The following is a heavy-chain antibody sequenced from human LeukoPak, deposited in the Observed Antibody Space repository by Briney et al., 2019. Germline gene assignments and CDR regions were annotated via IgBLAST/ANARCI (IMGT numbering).Heavy chain of an antibody. CDR3: ARGRHYYDSSGYLDH. CDR1: GYTFTGYY. D-gene: IGHD3-22*01. V-gene: IGHV1-2*02. J-gene: IGHJ4*02. CDR2: INPNSGGT. Sequence: ASVKVSCKASGYTFTGYYMHWVRQAPGQGLEWMGWINPNSGGTNYAQKFQGRVTMTRDTSISTAYMELSRLRSDDTAVYYCARGRHYYDSSGYLDHWGQGTLVTVSS.